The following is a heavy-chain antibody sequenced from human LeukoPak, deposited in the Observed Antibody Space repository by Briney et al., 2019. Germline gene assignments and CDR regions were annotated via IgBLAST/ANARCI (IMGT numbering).Heavy chain of an antibody. D-gene: IGHD3-10*01. Sequence: SETLSLTCAVSGYSISSGYYWGWIRPPPGKGLEWIGYMYYSGSTNYNPSLKSRVTISVDTSKNQFSLKLSSVTAAGTAMYYCARNVGIRDGFDIWGQGTMVTVSS. V-gene: IGHV4-38-2*01. CDR2: MYYSGST. CDR1: GYSISSGYY. J-gene: IGHJ3*02. CDR3: ARNVGIRDGFDI.